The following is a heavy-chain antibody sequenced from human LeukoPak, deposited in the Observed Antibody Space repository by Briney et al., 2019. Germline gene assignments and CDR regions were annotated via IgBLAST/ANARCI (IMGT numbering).Heavy chain of an antibody. V-gene: IGHV4-61*02. CDR2: IYTSGGA. CDR3: ARDTPAAPWYFDL. D-gene: IGHD2-2*01. Sequence: SETLSLTCTVSGGSISSGSYYWSWIRQPAGKGLEWIGRIYTSGGANYNPSLKSRVTISVDTSKNQFSLKLSSVTAADTAVYYCARDTPAAPWYFDLWGRGTLVTVSS. CDR1: GGSISSGSYY. J-gene: IGHJ2*01.